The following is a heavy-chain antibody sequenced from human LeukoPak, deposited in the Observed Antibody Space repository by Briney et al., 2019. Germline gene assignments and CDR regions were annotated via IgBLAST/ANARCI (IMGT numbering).Heavy chain of an antibody. Sequence: SETLSLTCAVYGGSFSGYYWSWIRQPPGKGLEWIGEINHSGSTNYNPSLKSRVTISVDTSKNQFSLKLSSVTAADTAVYYCARVVVITIGEDWFDPWGQGTLVTVSS. CDR3: ARVVVITIGEDWFDP. V-gene: IGHV4-34*01. J-gene: IGHJ5*02. CDR2: INHSGST. D-gene: IGHD3-22*01. CDR1: GGSFSGYY.